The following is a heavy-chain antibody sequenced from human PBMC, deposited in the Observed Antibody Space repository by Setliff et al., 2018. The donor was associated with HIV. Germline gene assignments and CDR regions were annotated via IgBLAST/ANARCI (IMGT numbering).Heavy chain of an antibody. CDR2: INPNSGDT. V-gene: IGHV1-2*02. CDR3: ATSTSRFFWNGFYQGGFGSRNSHSFEN. J-gene: IGHJ4*02. Sequence: GASVKVSCKASGYTFTGSYVHWVRQAPGQGLEWMAWINPNSGDTNYAPMFQGRVTLTGDTSISTASMELSSLKSDDTAMYYCATSTSRFFWNGFYQGGFGSRNSHSFENWGQGTLVTVSS. D-gene: IGHD3-3*01. CDR1: GYTFTGSY.